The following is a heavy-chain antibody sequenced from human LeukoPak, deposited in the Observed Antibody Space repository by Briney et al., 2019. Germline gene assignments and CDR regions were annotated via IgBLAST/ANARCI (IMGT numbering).Heavy chain of an antibody. D-gene: IGHD3-22*01. Sequence: GRSLRLSCATSGFTFSNSGMHWVRQAPGKGLEWVAVIWYDGSKEYYADSVKGRFTISRDKSKSTMYLQMNSLRVEDTAVYYCARASPVDSSGYYLGDYWGQGTLVTVSS. J-gene: IGHJ4*02. CDR2: IWYDGSKE. CDR1: GFTFSNSG. V-gene: IGHV3-33*01. CDR3: ARASPVDSSGYYLGDY.